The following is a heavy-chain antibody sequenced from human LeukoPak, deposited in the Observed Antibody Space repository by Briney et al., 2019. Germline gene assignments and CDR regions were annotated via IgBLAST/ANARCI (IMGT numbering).Heavy chain of an antibody. CDR2: IIPILGIA. CDR3: ARDLPKYYYDSSVYFDY. J-gene: IGHJ4*02. Sequence: SVKVSCKASGGTFSSYAISWVRQAPGQGLEWMGRIIPILGIANYAQKFQGRVTITADKSTSTAYMELSSLRSEDTAVYYCARDLPKYYYDSSVYFDYWGQGTWSPSPQ. CDR1: GGTFSSYA. D-gene: IGHD3-22*01. V-gene: IGHV1-69*04.